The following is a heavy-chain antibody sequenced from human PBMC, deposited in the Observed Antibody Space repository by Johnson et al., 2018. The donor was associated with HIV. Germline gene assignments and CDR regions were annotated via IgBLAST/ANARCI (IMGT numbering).Heavy chain of an antibody. V-gene: IGHV3-20*04. J-gene: IGHJ3*02. CDR1: GFTFHDNG. CDR2: IVSDVSSA. Sequence: MQLVESGGGVVRPGESLRLSCAASGFTFHDNGMTWVRQVSGKGLEWVSRIVSDVSSAIYTDSVTGRFTISRDNTKKTVYLQMNSLRAEDTAVYYCARASDAFDIWGQGTMVTVSS. CDR3: ARASDAFDI.